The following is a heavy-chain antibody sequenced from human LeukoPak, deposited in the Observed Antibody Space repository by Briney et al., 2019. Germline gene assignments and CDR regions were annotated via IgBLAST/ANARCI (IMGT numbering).Heavy chain of an antibody. CDR2: IGTAGDT. J-gene: IGHJ4*02. D-gene: IGHD3/OR15-3a*01. V-gene: IGHV3-13*01. CDR3: ARGTGTYFDY. CDR1: GFTLSTYD. Sequence: TGGSLRLSCAAAGFTLSTYDMHWVRQVTGRGLEWVSVIGTAGDTYYAGSVQGRFTISRENAKNSLYLQMNSLRAGDTAAYYCARGTGTYFDYWGQGILVIVSS.